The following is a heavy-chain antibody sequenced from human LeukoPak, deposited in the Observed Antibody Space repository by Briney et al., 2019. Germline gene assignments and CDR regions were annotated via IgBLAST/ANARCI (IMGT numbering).Heavy chain of an antibody. Sequence: GGPLRLSCAASGFTFSSYGMHWVRQAPGKGLEWVAVIWYDGSNKYYADSVKGRFTISRDNSKNTLYLQMNSLRAEDTAVYYCAKEAGSGYSYGTGYYFDYWGQGTLVIVSS. D-gene: IGHD5-18*01. J-gene: IGHJ4*02. CDR3: AKEAGSGYSYGTGYYFDY. V-gene: IGHV3-33*06. CDR2: IWYDGSNK. CDR1: GFTFSSYG.